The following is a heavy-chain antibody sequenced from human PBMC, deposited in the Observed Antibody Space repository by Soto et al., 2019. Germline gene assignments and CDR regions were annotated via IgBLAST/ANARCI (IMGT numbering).Heavy chain of an antibody. Sequence: DVQLLESGGGLVQPGGSLTLSCAASRFIFSDYAMNWVRQAPGKGLEWVSSIGGGNTDRYYADSVKGRFIISRDNSKNTMYLQMNSLRDDDTAVYYCAKDAVSYNRKWDWIDSWGQRTLVTVSS. D-gene: IGHD1-26*01. CDR2: IGGGNTDR. J-gene: IGHJ5*01. V-gene: IGHV3-23*01. CDR3: AKDAVSYNRKWDWIDS. CDR1: RFIFSDYA.